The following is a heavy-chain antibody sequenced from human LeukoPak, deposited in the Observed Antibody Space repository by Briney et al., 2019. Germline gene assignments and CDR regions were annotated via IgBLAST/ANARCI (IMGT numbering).Heavy chain of an antibody. V-gene: IGHV3-74*01. J-gene: IGHJ6*02. CDR3: ARYCSGGSCYYYYYGMDV. CDR1: GFSLSGHW. CDR2: IKSDGSDT. Sequence: GGSLRLSCVGSGFSLSGHWMYWVRQVSGKGLVWLSRIKSDGSDTTYADSVKGRFTISRDNSKNTLYLQMDSLRAEDTAVYYCARYCSGGSCYYYYYGMDVWGQGTTVTVSS. D-gene: IGHD2-15*01.